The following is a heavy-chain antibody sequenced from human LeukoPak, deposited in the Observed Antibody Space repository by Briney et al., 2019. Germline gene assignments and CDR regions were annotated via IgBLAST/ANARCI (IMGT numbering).Heavy chain of an antibody. CDR2: ITSSGRYI. CDR3: TRKRSQWDFLVDY. V-gene: IGHV3-21*01. J-gene: IGHJ4*02. Sequence: GGSLRLSCAASGFTFTTYWMTWVRQAPGKGLEWVSSITSSGRYIYYADSVKGRFTISRDNSENSLYLQMDSLTAEDTAVYYCTRKRSQWDFLVDYWGQGTRVAASP. CDR1: GFTFTTYW. D-gene: IGHD2/OR15-2a*01.